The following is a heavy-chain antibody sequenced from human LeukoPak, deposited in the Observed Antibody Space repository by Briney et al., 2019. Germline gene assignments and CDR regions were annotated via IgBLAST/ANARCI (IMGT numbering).Heavy chain of an antibody. D-gene: IGHD4-23*01. CDR3: ARDRGGNPPDEFV. V-gene: IGHV7-4-1*02. J-gene: IGHJ4*02. CDR1: GYPFTSYA. Sequence: ASVKVSCQASGYPFTSYAMSWVRQPPGQGVEGVGWINTDTGNPTYAQDFTGRFVFSLDTSVSPAYLQISSLRAEDTAVYYCARDRGGNPPDEFVWGQGTLVTVSS. CDR2: INTDTGNP.